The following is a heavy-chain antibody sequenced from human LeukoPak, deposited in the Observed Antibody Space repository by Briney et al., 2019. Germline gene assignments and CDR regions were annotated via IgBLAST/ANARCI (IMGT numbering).Heavy chain of an antibody. CDR3: ARDLVDTSMERYYYYYYMDV. J-gene: IGHJ6*03. Sequence: WASVKVSCKASGGTFSSYAISWVRQAPGQGLEWMGGIIPIFGTANYAQKFQGGVTITADKSTSTAYMELSSLRSEDTAVYYCARDLVDTSMERYYYYYYMDVWGKGTTVTVSS. CDR2: IIPIFGTA. V-gene: IGHV1-69*06. CDR1: GGTFSSYA. D-gene: IGHD5-18*01.